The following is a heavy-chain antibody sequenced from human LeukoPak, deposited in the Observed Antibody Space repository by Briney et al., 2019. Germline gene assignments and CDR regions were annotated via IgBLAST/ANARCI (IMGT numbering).Heavy chain of an antibody. Sequence: GGSLRLSCAASGFTFSNYYMSWIRQAPGKGLEWVSYMDSSGSSILYADSVKGRFTISRDNSKNTLYLQMNSLRAEDTAVYYCAKDIRPAGITIFGVAPITFDYWGQGTLVTVSS. V-gene: IGHV3-11*01. CDR3: AKDIRPAGITIFGVAPITFDY. CDR1: GFTFSNYY. CDR2: MDSSGSSI. D-gene: IGHD3-3*01. J-gene: IGHJ4*02.